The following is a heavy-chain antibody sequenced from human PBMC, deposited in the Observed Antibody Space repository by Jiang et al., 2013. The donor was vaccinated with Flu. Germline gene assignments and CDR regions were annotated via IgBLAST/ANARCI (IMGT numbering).Heavy chain of an antibody. CDR2: INHSGST. D-gene: IGHD6-13*01. J-gene: IGHJ4*02. V-gene: IGHV4-34*01. CDR1: GGSFSGYY. CDR3: ARTRGSSSWYLRAHDY. Sequence: LLKPSETLSLTCAVYGGSFSGYYWSWIRQPPGKGLEWIGEINHSGSTNYNPSLKSRVTISVDTSKNQFSLKLSSVTAADTAVYYCARTRGSSSWYLRAHDYWGQGTLVTVSS.